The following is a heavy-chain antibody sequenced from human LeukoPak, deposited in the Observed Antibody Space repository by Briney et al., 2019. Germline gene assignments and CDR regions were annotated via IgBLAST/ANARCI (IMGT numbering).Heavy chain of an antibody. V-gene: IGHV3-33*06. J-gene: IGHJ4*02. Sequence: GGSLRLSCAASGFTFSSYGMHWVRQAPGEGLEWVAVIWYDGSNKYYADSVKGRFTISRDNSKNTLYLQMNSLRAEDTAVYYCAKGQNWVDYWGQGTLVTVSS. CDR2: IWYDGSNK. CDR1: GFTFSSYG. D-gene: IGHD7-27*01. CDR3: AKGQNWVDY.